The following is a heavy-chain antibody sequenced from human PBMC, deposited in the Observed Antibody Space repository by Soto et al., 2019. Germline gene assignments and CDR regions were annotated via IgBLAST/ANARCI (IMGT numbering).Heavy chain of an antibody. CDR2: ISAYNGNT. J-gene: IGHJ6*02. CDR3: ARDNSELWSYYYYGMDV. D-gene: IGHD2-21*01. V-gene: IGHV1-18*01. CDR1: GYTFTSYG. Sequence: EASVKVSCKASGYTFTSYGISWVRQAPGQGLEWMGWISAYNGNTNYAQKLQGRVTMTTDTSTSTAYMELRSLRSDDTAVYYCARDNSELWSYYYYGMDVWGQGTTVTVSS.